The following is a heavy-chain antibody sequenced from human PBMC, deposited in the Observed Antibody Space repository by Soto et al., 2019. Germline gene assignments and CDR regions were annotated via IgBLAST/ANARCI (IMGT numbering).Heavy chain of an antibody. V-gene: IGHV3-23*01. D-gene: IGHD4-4*01. CDR3: VRVASDYINSLDN. J-gene: IGHJ4*02. CDR1: GFIFNAYA. Sequence: EVQLLESGGGIVQPGGSLRLSCAASGFIFNAYAMTWVRQAPGKGLEWVSAIGGSGGNTYYAASVKGRFTISRDNSRDTVDLQMNSLRAEDTAVYYCVRVASDYINSLDNWGQGILGSVSS. CDR2: IGGSGGNT.